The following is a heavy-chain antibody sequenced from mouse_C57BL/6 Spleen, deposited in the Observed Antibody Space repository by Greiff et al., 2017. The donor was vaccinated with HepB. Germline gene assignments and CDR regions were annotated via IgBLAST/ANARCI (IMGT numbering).Heavy chain of an antibody. CDR1: GFSLTSYA. Sequence: VKLVESGPGLVAPSQSLSITCTVSGFSLTSYAISWVRQPPGKGLEWLGVIWTGGGTNYNSALKSRLSISKDNSKSQVFLKMNSLQTDDTARYYCARSAFYGSSPLFDYWGQGTTLTVSS. D-gene: IGHD1-1*01. CDR3: ARSAFYGSSPLFDY. V-gene: IGHV2-9-1*01. J-gene: IGHJ2*01. CDR2: IWTGGGT.